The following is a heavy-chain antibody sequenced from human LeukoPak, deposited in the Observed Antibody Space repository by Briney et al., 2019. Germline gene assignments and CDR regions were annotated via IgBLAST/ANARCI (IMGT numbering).Heavy chain of an antibody. CDR3: GRDSESRTEAGPRFDY. D-gene: IGHD6-19*01. CDR2: IRYDGSNK. Sequence: GGSLRLSCAASGFTFSSYGMHWVRQAPGKGLEWVAFIRYDGSNKYYADSVKGRFTISRDNSKNTLYLQMNSLRAEDTAVYYCGRDSESRTEAGPRFDYWGQGTLVTVSS. J-gene: IGHJ4*02. V-gene: IGHV3-30*02. CDR1: GFTFSSYG.